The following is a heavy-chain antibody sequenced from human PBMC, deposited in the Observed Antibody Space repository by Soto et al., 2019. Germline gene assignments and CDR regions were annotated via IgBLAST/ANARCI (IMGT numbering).Heavy chain of an antibody. Sequence: ASVKVSCKASGYTFTSYAMHWVRQAPGRRLEWMGWINAGNGNTKYSQKFQGRVTITRDTSASTAYMELSSLRSEDTAVYYCARDSTPSSSDYYYGMDVWGQGTTVTVSS. CDR3: ARDSTPSSSDYYYGMDV. CDR2: INAGNGNT. D-gene: IGHD6-6*01. CDR1: GYTFTSYA. J-gene: IGHJ6*02. V-gene: IGHV1-3*01.